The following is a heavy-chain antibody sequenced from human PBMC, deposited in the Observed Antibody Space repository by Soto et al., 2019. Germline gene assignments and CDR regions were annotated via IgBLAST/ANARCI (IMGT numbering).Heavy chain of an antibody. Sequence: QAGGSLRLSCAASGFTFSSYAMSWVRQAPGKGLEWLSAISGSGGSTYYADSVKGRFTISRDNSKNTLYLQMNSLRAEDTAVYYCAKGELVRVLMSAFDIWGQGTMVTVSS. CDR3: AKGELVRVLMSAFDI. V-gene: IGHV3-23*01. J-gene: IGHJ3*02. CDR1: GFTFSSYA. D-gene: IGHD6-13*01. CDR2: ISGSGGST.